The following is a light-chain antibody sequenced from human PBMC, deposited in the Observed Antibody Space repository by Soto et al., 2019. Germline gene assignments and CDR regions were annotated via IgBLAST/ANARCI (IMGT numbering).Light chain of an antibody. CDR3: QPYNTEWET. CDR2: DAS. Sequence: DIQMTQSPYTLSASVGDRVTITCRASQSISSWWAWYQQKPGKAPKLLIYDASSLESGVQSRFSGSGSGTEFPLTISSLQPDDVATYYCQPYNTEWETFGPGTKVEIK. V-gene: IGKV1-5*01. J-gene: IGKJ1*01. CDR1: QSISSW.